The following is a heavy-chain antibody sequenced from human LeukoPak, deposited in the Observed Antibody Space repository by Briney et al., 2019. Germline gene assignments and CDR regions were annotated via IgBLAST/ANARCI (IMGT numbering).Heavy chain of an antibody. CDR3: ARGSYDYKIDY. D-gene: IGHD4/OR15-4a*01. Sequence: GGSLRLSCAASGFTFSSYSMNWVRQAPGKGLEWVSSISSSSSYIYYADSVKGRLTISRDNAKNSLYLQMNSLRAEDTAVYYCARGSYDYKIDYWGQGTLVTVSS. V-gene: IGHV3-21*01. CDR2: ISSSSSYI. CDR1: GFTFSSYS. J-gene: IGHJ4*02.